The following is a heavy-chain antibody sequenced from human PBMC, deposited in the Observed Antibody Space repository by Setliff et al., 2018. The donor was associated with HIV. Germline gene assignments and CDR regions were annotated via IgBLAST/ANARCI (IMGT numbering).Heavy chain of an antibody. V-gene: IGHV4-39*07. CDR1: GGSISSSNYY. D-gene: IGHD2-2*01. J-gene: IGHJ6*03. CDR2: IFFTGNT. Sequence: SETLSLTCSVSGGSISSSNYYGGWIRQPPGKGLEYIGSIFFTGNTIYNPSLKARVTLSVDMSKNQVFLRLSSVTAADTAVYYCVRGYCSSTTCYEDYYYMDVWGKGSTVTVSS. CDR3: VRGYCSSTTCYEDYYYMDV.